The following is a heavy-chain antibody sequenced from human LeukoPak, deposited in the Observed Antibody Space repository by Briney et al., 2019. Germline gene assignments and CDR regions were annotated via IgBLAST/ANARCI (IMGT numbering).Heavy chain of an antibody. CDR2: IKQDGSEK. D-gene: IGHD6-13*01. Sequence: GGSLRLSCAASGFTFSSYWMSWVRQAPGKGLEWVANIKQDGSEKYYVDSVKGRFTISRDNAKDSLYLQMNSLRAEDTALYYCARWSSSWYPLGYYYYYMDVWGKGTTVTVSS. CDR3: ARWSSSWYPLGYYYYYMDV. J-gene: IGHJ6*03. CDR1: GFTFSSYW. V-gene: IGHV3-7*03.